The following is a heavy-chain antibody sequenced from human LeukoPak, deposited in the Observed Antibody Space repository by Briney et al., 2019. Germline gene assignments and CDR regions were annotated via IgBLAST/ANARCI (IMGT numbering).Heavy chain of an antibody. V-gene: IGHV4-59*08. Sequence: SETLSLTCTVSGGSISSYYWSWIRQPPGKALEWIGYIYYSGSTNYNPSLKSRVTISVDTSKNQFSLKLSSVTASDTAVYYCARHSRVVRGTFDYWGQGTLVTVSS. J-gene: IGHJ4*02. D-gene: IGHD3-10*01. CDR1: GGSISSYY. CDR3: ARHSRVVRGTFDY. CDR2: IYYSGST.